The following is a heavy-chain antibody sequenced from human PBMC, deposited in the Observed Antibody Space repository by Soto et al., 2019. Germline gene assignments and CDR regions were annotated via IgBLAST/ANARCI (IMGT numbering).Heavy chain of an antibody. CDR3: ARGPWYSSSWPLDWFDP. J-gene: IGHJ5*02. D-gene: IGHD6-13*01. CDR1: GGSISGSY. CDR2: INHSGST. Sequence: SETLSLTCSVSGGSISGSYWSWIRQPPGKGLEWIGEINHSGSTNYNPSLKSRVTISVDTSKNQFSLKLSSVTAADTAVYYCARGPWYSSSWPLDWFDPWGQGTLVTVSS. V-gene: IGHV4-34*01.